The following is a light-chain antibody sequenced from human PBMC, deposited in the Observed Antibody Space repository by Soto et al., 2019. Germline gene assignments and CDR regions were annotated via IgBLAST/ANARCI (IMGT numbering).Light chain of an antibody. CDR3: QQYNNWYT. CDR1: QSVSSY. V-gene: IGKV3-11*01. Sequence: EIVLTQSPGTLSLSPGERATLSCRASQSVSSYLAWYQQKPGQAPRLLIYDASNTATGIPARFSGSGSGTDFTLTISSLQSEDFAVYYCQQYNNWYTFGQGTKLEIK. J-gene: IGKJ2*01. CDR2: DAS.